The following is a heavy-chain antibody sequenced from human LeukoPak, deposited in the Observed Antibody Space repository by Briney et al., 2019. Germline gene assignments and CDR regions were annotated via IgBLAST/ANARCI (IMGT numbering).Heavy chain of an antibody. J-gene: IGHJ4*02. V-gene: IGHV4-38-2*02. CDR3: ARLPYSGSYYFDY. D-gene: IGHD1-26*01. CDR1: GYTISSGYD. CDR2: IYYRRTT. Sequence: SETLSLTCSVSGYTISSGYDWGWIRQPPGKGLEWIGSIYYRRTTYYNPSLKSRVTMSIDTSKNQFSLRLNSMTAADTAVYYCARLPYSGSYYFDYWGQGTLVTVSS.